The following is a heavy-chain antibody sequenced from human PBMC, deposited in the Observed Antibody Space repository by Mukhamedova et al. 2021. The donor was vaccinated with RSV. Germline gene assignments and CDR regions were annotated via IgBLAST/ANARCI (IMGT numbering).Heavy chain of an antibody. V-gene: IGHV1-46*01. CDR3: ARVPRGLLFYYFDY. J-gene: IGHJ4*02. D-gene: IGHD3-10*01. Sequence: QKFQGRVTMTRDTSTSTVYMELSSLRSEDTAVYYCARVPRGLLFYYFDYWGQGTLVTVSS.